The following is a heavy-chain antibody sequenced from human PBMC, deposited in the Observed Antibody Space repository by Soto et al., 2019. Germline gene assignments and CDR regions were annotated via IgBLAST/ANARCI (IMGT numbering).Heavy chain of an antibody. Sequence: ASETLSLTCTVSGGSISSYYWSWIRQPPGKGLEWIGYIYYSGSTNYNPSLKSRVTISVDTSKNQFSLKLSSVTAADTAVYYCARDKYYYGSGSSTQDNWFDPWGQGTLVTVSS. J-gene: IGHJ5*02. CDR1: GGSISSYY. D-gene: IGHD3-10*01. V-gene: IGHV4-59*01. CDR2: IYYSGST. CDR3: ARDKYYYGSGSSTQDNWFDP.